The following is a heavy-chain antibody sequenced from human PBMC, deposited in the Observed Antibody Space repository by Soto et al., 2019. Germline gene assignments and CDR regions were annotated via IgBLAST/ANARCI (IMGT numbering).Heavy chain of an antibody. CDR1: GGSISSYY. D-gene: IGHD3-3*01. CDR2: IYYSGST. V-gene: IGHV4-59*01. J-gene: IGHJ4*02. CDR3: ARQGGFLDLDY. Sequence: SETLSLPCTVSGGSISSYYWSWIRQPPGKGLEWFGYIYYSGSTNYNPSLKSRVTISVDTSKNQFSLKLSSVTAADTAVYYCARQGGFLDLDYWGQGTLVTVSS.